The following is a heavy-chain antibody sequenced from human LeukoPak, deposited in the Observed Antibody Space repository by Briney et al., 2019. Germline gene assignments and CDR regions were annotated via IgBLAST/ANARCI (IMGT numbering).Heavy chain of an antibody. CDR2: ISYDGSNK. V-gene: IGHV3-30*03. CDR3: ARAQLEGPVGVLYYGMDV. CDR1: GFTFSNAW. D-gene: IGHD1-1*01. Sequence: PGGSLRLSCAASGFTFSNAWMSWVRQAPGKGLEWVAAISYDGSNKYYADSVKGRFTISRDNSKNTLYLQMNSLRAEDTAVYYCARAQLEGPVGVLYYGMDVWGKGTTVTVSS. J-gene: IGHJ6*04.